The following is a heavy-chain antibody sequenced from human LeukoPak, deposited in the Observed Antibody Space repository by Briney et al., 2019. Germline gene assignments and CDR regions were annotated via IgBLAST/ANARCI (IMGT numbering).Heavy chain of an antibody. V-gene: IGHV1-69*06. D-gene: IGHD2-2*01. CDR1: GGTFSSYA. J-gene: IGHJ6*03. Sequence: GASVKVSCKASGGTFSSYAISWVRQAPGQGLEWMGGIVPIFGTANYAQKFQGRVTITADKSTSTAYMELSSLRSEDTAVYYCAREADCSSTSCDGTYYYYYYMDVWDKGTTVTVSS. CDR3: AREADCSSTSCDGTYYYYYYMDV. CDR2: IVPIFGTA.